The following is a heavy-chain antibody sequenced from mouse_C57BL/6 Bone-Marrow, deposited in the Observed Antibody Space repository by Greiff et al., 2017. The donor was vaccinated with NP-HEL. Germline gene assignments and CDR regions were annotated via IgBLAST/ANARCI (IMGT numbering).Heavy chain of an antibody. V-gene: IGHV1-74*01. J-gene: IGHJ4*01. Sequence: VQLQQPGAELVKPGASVKVSCKASGYPFTSYWVHLVKQRPGPSLEWIGRIHPSDSDTNYNQKFKGKATLTVDKSSSTAYMQLSSLTSEDSAVYYCGQGDAMDYWGQGTSVTVSS. CDR1: GYPFTSYW. CDR3: GQGDAMDY. CDR2: IHPSDSDT.